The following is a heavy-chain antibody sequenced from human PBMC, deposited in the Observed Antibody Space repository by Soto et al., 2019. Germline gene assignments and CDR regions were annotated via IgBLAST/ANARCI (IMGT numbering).Heavy chain of an antibody. CDR1: GFTFSSYW. V-gene: IGHV3-74*01. D-gene: IGHD3-10*01. CDR3: PRPIMVRGVIIGAFDI. J-gene: IGHJ3*02. CDR2: INNDGSST. Sequence: PGGSLRLSCAASGFTFSSYWMHWVRQAPGKGLVWVSRINNDGSSTSYADSVKGRFTISRDNAKNTLYLQMNSLRAEDTAVYYCPRPIMVRGVIIGAFDIWGQGTMVTVSS.